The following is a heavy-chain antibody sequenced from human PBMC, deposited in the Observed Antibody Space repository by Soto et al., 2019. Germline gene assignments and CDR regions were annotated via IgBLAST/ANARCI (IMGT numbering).Heavy chain of an antibody. CDR1: EGNIRSYA. CDR2: ISYDGSNK. Sequence: GRSMSLSSTAAEGNIRSYARHWIRPAPGKGLEWVAVISYDGSNKYYADSVKGRFTISRDKSKSTLYLQMNSLRAEFTAAYYSPRSTSADAFDICGQGTMVTVSS. CDR3: PRSTSADAFDI. V-gene: IGHV3-30-3*01. J-gene: IGHJ3*02.